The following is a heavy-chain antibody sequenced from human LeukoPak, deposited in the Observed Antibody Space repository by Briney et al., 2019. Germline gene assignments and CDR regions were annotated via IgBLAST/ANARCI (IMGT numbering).Heavy chain of an antibody. CDR2: INHSGST. V-gene: IGHV4-34*01. CDR3: ARGGDGYGWFDP. J-gene: IGHJ5*02. Sequence: SETLSLTCAVYGGSFSGYCWSWIRQPPGKGLEWIGEINHSGSTNYNPSLKSRVTISVDTSKNQFSLKLSSVTAADTAVYYCARGGDGYGWFDPWGQGTLVTVSS. D-gene: IGHD5-24*01. CDR1: GGSFSGYC.